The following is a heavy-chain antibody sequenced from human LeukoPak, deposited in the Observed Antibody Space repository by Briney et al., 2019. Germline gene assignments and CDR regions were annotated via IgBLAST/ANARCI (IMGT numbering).Heavy chain of an antibody. CDR1: GYTFTSYY. V-gene: IGHV1-46*01. J-gene: IGHJ4*02. CDR2: VNPSGGST. D-gene: IGHD6-19*01. CDR3: ARGRRIAVAGYYFDY. Sequence: ASVKVSCKASGYTFTSYYMHWVRQAPGQGLEWMGIVNPSGGSTTYAQKFQGRVTMTRDTSTSTVYMELSSLRSEDTAVYYCARGRRIAVAGYYFDYWGQGTLVTVSS.